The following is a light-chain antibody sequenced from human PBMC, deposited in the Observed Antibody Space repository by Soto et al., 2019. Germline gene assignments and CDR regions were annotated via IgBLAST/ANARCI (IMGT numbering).Light chain of an antibody. CDR2: EVT. CDR3: SSYAASNNFYFV. CDR1: SSDVGGYNY. J-gene: IGLJ3*02. Sequence: QSALTQPPSASGSPGQSVTISCTGTSSDVGGYNYVSWYQQYPGRAPKLMIYEVTKRPLGVPDRFSGSKSGNTASLTVSGLQAEDEDDYYCSSYAASNNFYFVFGGGTKVTVL. V-gene: IGLV2-8*01.